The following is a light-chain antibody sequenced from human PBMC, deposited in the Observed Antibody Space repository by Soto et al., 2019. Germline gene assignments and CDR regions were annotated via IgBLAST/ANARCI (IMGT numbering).Light chain of an antibody. J-gene: IGLJ1*01. CDR2: DVS. Sequence: QSALTQPASVSGSPGQSITISCVGTGGDIGDYNYVSWYQQHPGKVPKVIIYDVSNRPSGVSYRFSGTKSGNTASLTVSGLQAEDEADYYCCSYTRSGTLIFGTGTKSPS. V-gene: IGLV2-14*01. CDR1: GGDIGDYNY. CDR3: CSYTRSGTLI.